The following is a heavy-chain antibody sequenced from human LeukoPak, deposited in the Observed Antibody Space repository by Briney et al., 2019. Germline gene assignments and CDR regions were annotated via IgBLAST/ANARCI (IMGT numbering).Heavy chain of an antibody. Sequence: ASVKVSCKVSGYTLTELSMHWVRQAPGKGLEWMGGFDPEDGGTIYAQKFQGRVTMTEDTSTDTAYMELSSLRSEDTAVYYCATDLSSGLGVDYWGQGTLVTVSS. D-gene: IGHD6-19*01. J-gene: IGHJ4*02. CDR1: GYTLTELS. V-gene: IGHV1-24*01. CDR2: FDPEDGGT. CDR3: ATDLSSGLGVDY.